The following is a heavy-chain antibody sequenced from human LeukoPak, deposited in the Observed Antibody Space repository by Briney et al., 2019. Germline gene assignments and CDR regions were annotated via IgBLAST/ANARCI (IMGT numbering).Heavy chain of an antibody. CDR3: ARVRRNAFDI. CDR2: IYYSGST. V-gene: IGHV4-39*07. CDR1: GGSISSSSYY. Sequence: PSETLSLTCTVSGGSISSSSYYWGWIRQPPGKGLEWIGSIYYSGSTYYNPSLKSRVTISVDTSKNQFSLKLSSVTVADTAVYYCARVRRNAFDIWGQGTMVTVSS. J-gene: IGHJ3*02.